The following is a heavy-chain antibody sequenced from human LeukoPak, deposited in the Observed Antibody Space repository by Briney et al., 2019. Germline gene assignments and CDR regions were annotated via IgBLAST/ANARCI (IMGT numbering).Heavy chain of an antibody. CDR3: ARFPGADFDY. CDR1: GGSFSGYY. V-gene: IGHV4-34*01. J-gene: IGHJ4*02. Sequence: SETLSLTCAVYGGSFSGYYWSWIRQPPGKGLEWIGEINHRGSTNYNPSLKSRVTISVDTSKNQFSLKLSSVTAADTAVYYCARFPGADFDYWGQGTLVTVSS. CDR2: INHRGST.